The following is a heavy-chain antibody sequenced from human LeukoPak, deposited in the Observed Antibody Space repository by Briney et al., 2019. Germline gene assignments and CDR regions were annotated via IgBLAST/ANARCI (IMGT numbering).Heavy chain of an antibody. Sequence: SGPTLVDPTQTLTLTCTFSGFSLSTSGVGVGWIRQPPGKALVWLALIYWDDDKRYSPSLKSRLTITKDTSKNQVVLTMTNMDPVDTATYYCAHSPLVKLYDNSGYGTYYFDYWGQGTLVTVSS. CDR3: AHSPLVKLYDNSGYGTYYFDY. D-gene: IGHD3-22*01. V-gene: IGHV2-5*02. J-gene: IGHJ4*02. CDR1: GFSLSTSGVG. CDR2: IYWDDDK.